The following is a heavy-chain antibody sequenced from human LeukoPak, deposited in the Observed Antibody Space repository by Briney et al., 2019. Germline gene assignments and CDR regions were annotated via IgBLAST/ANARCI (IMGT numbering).Heavy chain of an antibody. Sequence: SETLSLTCAVYGGSFSGYYWSWIRQPPGKGLEWIGEINHSGSTNYNPSLKSRVTISVDTSKNQFSLKLSSVTAADTAVSYCARAPYDYVCWSYRYHAFDIWGQGTMVSVSS. CDR2: INHSGST. CDR1: GGSFSGYY. D-gene: IGHD3-16*02. V-gene: IGHV4-34*01. J-gene: IGHJ3*02. CDR3: ARAPYDYVCWSYRYHAFDI.